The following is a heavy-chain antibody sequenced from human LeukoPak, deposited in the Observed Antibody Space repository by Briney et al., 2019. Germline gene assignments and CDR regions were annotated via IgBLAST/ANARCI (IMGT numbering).Heavy chain of an antibody. V-gene: IGHV1-18*01. CDR1: GYTFTTSG. Sequence: ASVTVSCKASGYTFTTSGITWVRQAPGQGLEWMGWISGYNGNTKYGQDFQGRVTMTTDTSTTTAYMELRSLRSADTAVYHCARGGRGGSNHFDYWGQGTLVTVSS. D-gene: IGHD1-26*01. J-gene: IGHJ4*02. CDR3: ARGGRGGSNHFDY. CDR2: ISGYNGNT.